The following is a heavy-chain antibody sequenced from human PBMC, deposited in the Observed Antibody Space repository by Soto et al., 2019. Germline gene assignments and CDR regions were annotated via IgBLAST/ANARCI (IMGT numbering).Heavy chain of an antibody. CDR3: ARGCSSTSCRGVYYGMDV. CDR2: IIPSFGTA. J-gene: IGHJ6*02. CDR1: GGTFSSYA. Sequence: QVQLVQSGAEVKKPGSSVKVSCKASGGTFSSYAISWVRQAPGQGLEWMGGIIPSFGTANYAQKFQGRVTITADESTSTAYMELSSLRAEDTAVYYCARGCSSTSCRGVYYGMDVWGQGTTVTV. V-gene: IGHV1-69*01. D-gene: IGHD2-2*01.